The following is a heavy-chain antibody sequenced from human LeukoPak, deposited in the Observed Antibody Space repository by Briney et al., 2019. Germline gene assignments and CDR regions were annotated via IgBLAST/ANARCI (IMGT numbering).Heavy chain of an antibody. D-gene: IGHD6-19*01. Sequence: GGSLRLSCAASGLTFSSYAMSWVRQAPGKGLEWVSAISGSGGSTYYADSVKGRFTISRDNSKNTLYLQMNSLRAEDTAVYYCAKVAGRTYYYYYGMDVWGQGTTVTVSS. J-gene: IGHJ6*02. CDR3: AKVAGRTYYYYYGMDV. CDR1: GLTFSSYA. CDR2: ISGSGGST. V-gene: IGHV3-23*01.